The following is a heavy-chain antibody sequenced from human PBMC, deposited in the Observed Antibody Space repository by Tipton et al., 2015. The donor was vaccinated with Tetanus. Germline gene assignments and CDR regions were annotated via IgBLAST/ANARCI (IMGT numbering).Heavy chain of an antibody. V-gene: IGHV1-18*01. Sequence: QSGAEVKKPGASVKVSCKTSGYTFSNYGVSWVRQAPGRGLEWMGWISAYNGDTNTAQNLQGRVTMTTDTSTSTASMEVRSLTYDDTAVYYCGRDQGGTTRFDAFDFWGQGTVVTVSS. D-gene: IGHD1-7*01. CDR1: GYTFSNYG. J-gene: IGHJ3*01. CDR2: ISAYNGDT. CDR3: GRDQGGTTRFDAFDF.